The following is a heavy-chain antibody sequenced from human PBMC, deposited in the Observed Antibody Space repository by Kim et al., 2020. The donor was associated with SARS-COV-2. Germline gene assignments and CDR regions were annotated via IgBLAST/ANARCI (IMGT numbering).Heavy chain of an antibody. Sequence: SETLSLTCTVSGGSISSYYWSWIRQPAGKGLEWIGRIYTSGSTNYNPSLKSRVTMSVDTSKNQFSLKLSSVTAADTAVYYCASLYSSSSGGYYYYMDVWGKGTTVTVSS. V-gene: IGHV4-4*07. CDR1: GGSISSYY. CDR3: ASLYSSSSGGYYYYMDV. D-gene: IGHD6-6*01. J-gene: IGHJ6*03. CDR2: IYTSGST.